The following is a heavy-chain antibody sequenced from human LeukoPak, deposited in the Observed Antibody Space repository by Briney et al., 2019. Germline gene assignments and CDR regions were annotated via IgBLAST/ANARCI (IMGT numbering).Heavy chain of an antibody. J-gene: IGHJ4*02. CDR3: ARHSLGYRYGLFDY. CDR1: GGSISSYY. CDR2: IYTSGST. Sequence: SETLSLTCTVSGGSISSYYWSWIRQPAGKGLEWIGRIYTSGSTNYNPSLKSRVTMSVDTSKNQFSLKLSSVAAADTAVYYCARHSLGYRYGLFDYWGQGTLVTVSS. D-gene: IGHD5-18*01. V-gene: IGHV4-4*07.